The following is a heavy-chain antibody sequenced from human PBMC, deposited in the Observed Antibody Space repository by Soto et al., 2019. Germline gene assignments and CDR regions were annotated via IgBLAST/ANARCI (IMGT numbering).Heavy chain of an antibody. CDR2: ISRDGGTT. D-gene: IGHD2-8*02. J-gene: IGHJ4*02. CDR3: TGEVASGY. Sequence: QVQLVESGGGVVQPGRSLRLSCAVSGFTVSTYGMHWVRQAPGKGLEWVAVISRDGGTTYYADSVKCRFTISRDNSRNTLFLEMNSLRGDDMAVYYCTGEVASGYWGQGTLVTVSS. CDR1: GFTVSTYG. V-gene: IGHV3-30*03.